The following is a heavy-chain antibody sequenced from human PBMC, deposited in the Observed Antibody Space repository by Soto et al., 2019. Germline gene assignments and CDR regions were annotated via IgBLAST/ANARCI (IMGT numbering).Heavy chain of an antibody. J-gene: IGHJ3*02. V-gene: IGHV1-3*01. D-gene: IGHD2-21*01. CDR2: MNAGNGNT. CDR3: ARDCTYCAGDTGREAFDI. Sequence: SVKVSCKASGYTFNIYAIHWVRQAPGQRPEWMGWMNAGNGNTEYSPKLHGRVTMTRDRYARAAYMEMTGLTSEDTAVYYCARDCTYCAGDTGREAFDIWGQGTMVTVSS. CDR1: GYTFNIYA.